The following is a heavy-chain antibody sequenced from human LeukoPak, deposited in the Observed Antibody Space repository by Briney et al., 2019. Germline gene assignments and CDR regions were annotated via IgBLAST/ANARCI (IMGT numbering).Heavy chain of an antibody. CDR2: IYHSGST. Sequence: SETLSLTCTVSGYSISSGYYWGWIRQPPGKGLEWIGSIYHSGSTYYNPSLKSRVTISVDTSKNQFSLKLSSVTAADTAVYYCARQGTWIQLWYNWFDPWGQGTLVTVSS. CDR1: GYSISSGYY. J-gene: IGHJ5*02. V-gene: IGHV4-38-2*02. D-gene: IGHD5-18*01. CDR3: ARQGTWIQLWYNWFDP.